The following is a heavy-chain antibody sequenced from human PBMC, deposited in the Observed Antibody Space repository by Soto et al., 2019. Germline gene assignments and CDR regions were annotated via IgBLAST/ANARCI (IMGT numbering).Heavy chain of an antibody. CDR2: IDWDDDK. V-gene: IGHV2-70*01. D-gene: IGHD4-4*01. CDR1: WFSLSTSGMC. J-gene: IGHJ6*02. CDR3: ARIRTPPTVTTIWYYGMDV. Sequence: SGPTLVNPTQTPTLTCTFSWFSLSTSGMCLSLIPQPPGKAPEWLALIDWDDDKYYSTSLKTRLTISKDTSKNQVVLTMTNMDPVDTATYYCARIRTPPTVTTIWYYGMDVWGQGTTVTVSS.